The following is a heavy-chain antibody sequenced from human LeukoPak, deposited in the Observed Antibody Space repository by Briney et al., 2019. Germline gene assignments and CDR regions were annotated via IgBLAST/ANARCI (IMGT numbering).Heavy chain of an antibody. Sequence: SQTLSLTCTVSGGSISSGGYYWSWIRQHPGKGLEWIGYIYYSGSTYYNPSLKSRVTISVDTSKNQFSLKLSSVTAADTAVYYCAASSGHTTIDYWGQGTLVTVSS. CDR2: IYYSGST. D-gene: IGHD3-22*01. CDR1: GGSISSGGYY. J-gene: IGHJ4*02. V-gene: IGHV4-31*03. CDR3: AASSGHTTIDY.